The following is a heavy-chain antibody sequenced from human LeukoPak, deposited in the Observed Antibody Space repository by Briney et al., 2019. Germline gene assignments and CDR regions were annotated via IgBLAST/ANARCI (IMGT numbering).Heavy chain of an antibody. CDR3: AVRGVHEYYYMDV. J-gene: IGHJ6*03. CDR2: IDPNSGGT. V-gene: IGHV1-2*02. D-gene: IGHD3-10*01. Sequence: GASVKVSCKASGYTFTGYYMHWVRQAPGQRLEWMGWIDPNSGGTNYAQKLQGRVTMTRDTSISTAYMELSRLRSDDTAVYYCAVRGVHEYYYMDVWGKGTTVTISS. CDR1: GYTFTGYY.